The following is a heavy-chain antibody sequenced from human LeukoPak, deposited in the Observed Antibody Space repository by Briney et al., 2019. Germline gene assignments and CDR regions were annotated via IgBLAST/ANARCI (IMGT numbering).Heavy chain of an antibody. CDR1: GLTLGDLW. V-gene: IGHV3-74*01. CDR3: ARERISTWSHFDN. J-gene: IGHJ4*02. CDR2: INGDGSST. Sequence: GGSLRLSCAASGLTLGDLWAHSVRQAPGKGLMWVSRINGDGSSTSYADFVKGRFTISRDNAKNTLHLQMNSLGAEDTAVYYCARERISTWSHFDNWGQGALVTVSS. D-gene: IGHD2-8*01.